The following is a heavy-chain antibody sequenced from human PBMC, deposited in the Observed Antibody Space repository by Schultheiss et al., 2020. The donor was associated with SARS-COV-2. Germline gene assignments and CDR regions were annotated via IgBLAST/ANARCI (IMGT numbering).Heavy chain of an antibody. CDR2: IYYSGST. Sequence: SETLSLTCTVSGGSISSYYWSWIRQPPGKGLEWIGYIYYSGSTNYNPSLKSRVTISVDTSKNQFSLKLSSVTAADTAVYYCARDKKGTGTTGGMDVWGQGTTVTVSS. V-gene: IGHV4-59*12. J-gene: IGHJ6*02. CDR1: GGSISSYY. D-gene: IGHD1-1*01. CDR3: ARDKKGTGTTGGMDV.